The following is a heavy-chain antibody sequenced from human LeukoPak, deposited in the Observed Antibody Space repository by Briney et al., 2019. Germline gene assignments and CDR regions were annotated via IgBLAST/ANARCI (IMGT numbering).Heavy chain of an antibody. J-gene: IGHJ4*02. CDR3: ARAVGRPRTQDFGY. CDR1: GFTFSSYW. D-gene: IGHD1-14*01. V-gene: IGHV3-7*01. Sequence: GGSLRLSCAASGFTFSSYWMSWVRQAPGKGLEWVANIKQDGSEKYYVDSVKGRFTISRDNAKNSLYLQMNSLRAEDTAVYYCARAVGRPRTQDFGYWGQGTLVTVSS. CDR2: IKQDGSEK.